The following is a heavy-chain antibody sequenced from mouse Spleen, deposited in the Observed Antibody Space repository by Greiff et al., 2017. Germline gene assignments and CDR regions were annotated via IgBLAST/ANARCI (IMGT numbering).Heavy chain of an antibody. V-gene: IGHV1-81*01. D-gene: IGHD3-3*01. CDR3: ARLRDGEAWFAY. Sequence: LVESGAELARPGASVKLSCKASGYTFTSYGISWVKQRTGQGLEWIGEIYPRSGNTYYNEKFKGKATLTADKSSSTAYMELRSLTSEDSAVYFCARLRDGEAWFAYWGQGTLVTVSA. J-gene: IGHJ3*01. CDR2: IYPRSGNT. CDR1: GYTFTSYG.